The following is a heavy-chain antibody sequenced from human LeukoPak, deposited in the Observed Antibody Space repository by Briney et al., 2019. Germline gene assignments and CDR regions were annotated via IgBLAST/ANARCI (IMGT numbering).Heavy chain of an antibody. V-gene: IGHV4-34*01. CDR1: GGSFSGYY. D-gene: IGHD1-26*01. J-gene: IGHJ6*02. Sequence: SETLSLTCAVYGGSFSGYYWSWIRQPPGKGLEWIGEINHSGSTNYNPSLKSRVTISVDTSKNQFSLKLSSVTAADAAVYYCARSPWSYDVDYYYGMDVWGQGTTVTVSS. CDR2: INHSGST. CDR3: ARSPWSYDVDYYYGMDV.